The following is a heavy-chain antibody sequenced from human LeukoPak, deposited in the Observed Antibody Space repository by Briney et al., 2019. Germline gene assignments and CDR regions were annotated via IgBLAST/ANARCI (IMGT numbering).Heavy chain of an antibody. CDR1: GGSISSYY. D-gene: IGHD3-3*01. Sequence: PSETLSLTCTVSGGSISSYYWSWIRQPPGKGLEWIGYIYTSGSTNYNPSLKSRVTISVDTSKNQFSLKLSSLTAADTAVYYCARQGYYDFWSGYYTLSEGSADAFDIWGQGTMVTVSS. CDR2: IYTSGST. CDR3: ARQGYYDFWSGYYTLSEGSADAFDI. J-gene: IGHJ3*02. V-gene: IGHV4-4*09.